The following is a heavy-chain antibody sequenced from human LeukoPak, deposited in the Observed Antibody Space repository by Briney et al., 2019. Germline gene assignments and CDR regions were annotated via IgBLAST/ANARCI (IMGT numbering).Heavy chain of an antibody. V-gene: IGHV3-23*01. CDR2: ISGSGGST. D-gene: IGHD4-17*01. CDR1: GFTFSNYA. Sequence: PGGSLRLSCAASGFTFSNYAMTWVRQAPGKGLEWVSAISGSGGSTYYADSVKGRFTISRDNSKNTLYLQMNSLRAEDTAVYYCAKVGPTTVTTYYFDYWGQGTLVTVSS. CDR3: AKVGPTTVTTYYFDY. J-gene: IGHJ4*02.